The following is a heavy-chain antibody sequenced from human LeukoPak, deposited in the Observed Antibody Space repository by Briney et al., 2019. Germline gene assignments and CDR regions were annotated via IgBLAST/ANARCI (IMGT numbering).Heavy chain of an antibody. V-gene: IGHV1-8*01. CDR1: GYTFTSYD. J-gene: IGHJ4*02. CDR2: MNPNSGNT. CDR3: ARGPSPSIAAVDY. D-gene: IGHD6-13*01. Sequence: ASVKVSCKASGYTFTSYDINWVRQATGQGLEWMGWMNPNSGNTGYAQKFQGGVTMTRNTSISTAYMELSSLRSEDTAVYYCARGPSPSIAAVDYWGQGTLVTVSS.